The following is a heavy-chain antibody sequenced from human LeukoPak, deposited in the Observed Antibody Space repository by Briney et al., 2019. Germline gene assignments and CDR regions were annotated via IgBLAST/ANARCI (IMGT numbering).Heavy chain of an antibody. J-gene: IGHJ4*02. Sequence: PGRSLRLSCAASGFTFSSYAMHWVRQAPGKGLEWVAVISYDGSNKYYADSVKGRFTISRDNSKNTLYLQMNSLRAEDTAVYYCARDPHSSGWYYFDYWGQGTLVTVSS. CDR3: ARDPHSSGWYYFDY. V-gene: IGHV3-30*04. CDR1: GFTFSSYA. CDR2: ISYDGSNK. D-gene: IGHD6-19*01.